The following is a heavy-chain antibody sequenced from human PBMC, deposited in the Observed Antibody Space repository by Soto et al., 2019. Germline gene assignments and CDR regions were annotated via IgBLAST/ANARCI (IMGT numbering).Heavy chain of an antibody. CDR1: GFTFSSYG. D-gene: IGHD6-19*01. CDR3: ARGGRSRGWDLTNYFDY. V-gene: IGHV3-33*01. CDR2: IWYDGSNK. Sequence: QVQLVESGGGVVQPGRSLRLSCAASGFTFSSYGMHWVRQAPGKGLEWVAVIWYDGSNKYYADSVKGRFTISRDNSKNTLYLQMNSLRAEDTAVYYCARGGRSRGWDLTNYFDYWGQGTLVTVSS. J-gene: IGHJ4*02.